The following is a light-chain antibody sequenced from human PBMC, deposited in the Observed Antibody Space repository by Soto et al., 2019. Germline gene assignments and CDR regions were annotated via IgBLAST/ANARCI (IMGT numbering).Light chain of an antibody. J-gene: IGLJ1*01. V-gene: IGLV1-47*02. CDR2: SHN. CDR1: SSNIGSNY. CDR3: AAWDDSLRGDV. Sequence: QPVLTQPPSASGTPGQSITISCSGSSSNIGSNYVYWYQQLPGTAPKLLIYSHNQRPSGVPDRFSGSKAGTSASLAISGLRSEDEADYYCAAWDDSLRGDVFGTGTKVTVL.